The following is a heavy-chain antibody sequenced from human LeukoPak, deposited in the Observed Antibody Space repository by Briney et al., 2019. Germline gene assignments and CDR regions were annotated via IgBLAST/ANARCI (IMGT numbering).Heavy chain of an antibody. D-gene: IGHD1-20*01. J-gene: IGHJ4*02. CDR1: GGSISSGDYY. V-gene: IGHV4-39*07. CDR2: IYYSGST. CDR3: ARDRNWKSGVYFDY. Sequence: SQTLSLTCTVSGGSISSGDYYWSWIRQPPGKGLEWIGSIYYSGSTYYNPSLKSRVTISVDTSKNQFSLKLSSVTAADTAVYYCARDRNWKSGVYFDYWGQGTLVTVSS.